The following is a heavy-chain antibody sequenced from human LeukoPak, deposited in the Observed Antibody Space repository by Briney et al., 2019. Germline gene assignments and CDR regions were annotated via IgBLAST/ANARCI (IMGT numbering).Heavy chain of an antibody. D-gene: IGHD3-16*02. V-gene: IGHV4-38-2*01. CDR3: AMLRLGELSLLANAYDV. J-gene: IGHJ3*01. CDR1: GSSVNSDQY. CDR2: VHQTGSP. Sequence: SETLSLTCDVSGSSVNSDQYWGWMRHSPGAGLEWIGSVHQTGSPYYNPSLGSRVSLSIDSTKNSFSLGLTSVTAADTAVYYCAMLRLGELSLLANAYDVWGQGTMVIVSS.